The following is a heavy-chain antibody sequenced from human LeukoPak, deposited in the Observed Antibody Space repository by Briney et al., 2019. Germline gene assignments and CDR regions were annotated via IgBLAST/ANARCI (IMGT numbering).Heavy chain of an antibody. CDR1: GFTVSSNY. V-gene: IGHV3-66*02. Sequence: TGGSLRLSCAASGFTVSSNYMSWVRQAPGKGLEWVSVIYSGGSIYYADSVKGRFTISRDNSKNTLYLQMNSLRAEDTAVYYCARDLRDSSGSGFYYFDYWGQGTLVTVSS. CDR2: IYSGGSI. D-gene: IGHD3-22*01. CDR3: ARDLRDSSGSGFYYFDY. J-gene: IGHJ4*02.